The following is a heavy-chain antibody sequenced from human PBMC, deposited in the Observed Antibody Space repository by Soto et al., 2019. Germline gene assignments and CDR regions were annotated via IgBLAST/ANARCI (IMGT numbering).Heavy chain of an antibody. J-gene: IGHJ6*02. CDR2: IWYDGSNK. CDR1: GFTFSSYG. Sequence: GGSLRLSCAASGFTFSSYGMHWVRQAPGKGLEWVAVIWYDGSNKYYADSVKGRFTISRDNSKNTLYLQMNSLRAEDTAVYYCARDSVGEVTMYYYYYYGMDVWGQGTTVTVSS. D-gene: IGHD3-3*01. V-gene: IGHV3-33*01. CDR3: ARDSVGEVTMYYYYYYGMDV.